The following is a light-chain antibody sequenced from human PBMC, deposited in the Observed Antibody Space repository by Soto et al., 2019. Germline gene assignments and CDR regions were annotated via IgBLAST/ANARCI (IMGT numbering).Light chain of an antibody. CDR2: GAS. Sequence: EIVMTQSPATLSVSPGERATLSCRASQSVSSSYLAWYQQKPGQAPRLLIYGASSRATGIPDRFSGSGSGTDFTLTISRLEPEDFAVYYCQQYGSLITFGQGTRLEIK. V-gene: IGKV3-20*01. CDR3: QQYGSLIT. CDR1: QSVSSSY. J-gene: IGKJ5*01.